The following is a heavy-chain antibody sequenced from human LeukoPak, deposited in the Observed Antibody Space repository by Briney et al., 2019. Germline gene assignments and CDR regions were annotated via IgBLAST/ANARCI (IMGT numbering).Heavy chain of an antibody. CDR3: ARGRDGYNAFDY. V-gene: IGHV4-34*01. CDR2: INHSGST. J-gene: IGHJ4*02. D-gene: IGHD5-24*01. CDR1: GGSFRGYY. Sequence: SETLSLTCAVYGGSFRGYYWSWIRQPPGKGLEWIGEINHSGSTNYTPSLKSRVTISVDTSKNQFSLKLSSVTAADTAVYYCARGRDGYNAFDYWGQGTLVTVSS.